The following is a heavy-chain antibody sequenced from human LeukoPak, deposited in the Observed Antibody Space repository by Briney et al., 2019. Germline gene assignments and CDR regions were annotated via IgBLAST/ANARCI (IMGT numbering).Heavy chain of an antibody. Sequence: PSETLSLTCTVSGGSISSSSYYWGWIRQPPGKGLEWIGSIYYSGSTYYNPSLKSRVTISVDTSKNQFSLKLSSVTAADTAVYYCASNWNSGIDYWGQGTLVTVSS. D-gene: IGHD1-7*01. V-gene: IGHV4-39*07. CDR2: IYYSGST. J-gene: IGHJ4*02. CDR3: ASNWNSGIDY. CDR1: GGSISSSSYY.